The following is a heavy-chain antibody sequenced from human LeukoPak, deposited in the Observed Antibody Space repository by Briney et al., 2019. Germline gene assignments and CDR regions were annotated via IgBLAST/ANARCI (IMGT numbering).Heavy chain of an antibody. V-gene: IGHV3-21*01. Sequence: GGSLRLSCAASELAFSGYVMSWVRQAPGKGLEWVSAISGHSSHIYYGDSVKGRFTISRDNARNSLYLQMNSLGVEDTAVYYCGRAFPPLRTSSAGDLWGQGTLVTVSS. CDR3: GRAFPPLRTSSAGDL. J-gene: IGHJ4*02. CDR2: ISGHSSHI. CDR1: ELAFSGYV. D-gene: IGHD3-16*01.